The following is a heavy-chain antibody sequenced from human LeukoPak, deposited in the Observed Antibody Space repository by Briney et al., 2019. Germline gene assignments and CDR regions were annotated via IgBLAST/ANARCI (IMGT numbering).Heavy chain of an antibody. CDR1: GFTLSSYA. CDR3: AREGTSSGWYPFDY. J-gene: IGHJ4*02. V-gene: IGHV3-23*01. D-gene: IGHD6-19*01. CDR2: ISGSGGST. Sequence: GGSLRLSCAASGFTLSSYAMSWVRQAPGKGLEWVSAISGSGGSTYYADSVKGRFTISRDNSKNTLYLQMNSLRAEDTAVYYCAREGTSSGWYPFDYWGQGTLVTVSS.